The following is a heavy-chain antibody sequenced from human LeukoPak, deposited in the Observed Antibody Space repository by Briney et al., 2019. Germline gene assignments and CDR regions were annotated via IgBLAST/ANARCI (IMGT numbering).Heavy chain of an antibody. V-gene: IGHV4-61*09. J-gene: IGHJ2*01. D-gene: IGHD3-16*01. CDR3: ARDRNWGRGYFDL. CDR1: GGSINGGSDY. CDR2: IFTTGSS. Sequence: PSETLSLTCSVSGGSINGGSDYWSWIRQPAGKPLEWIGHIFTTGSSSYNPSLRTRVTISEDSSKDQFSLNLKSVTAAGTAVYYCARDRNWGRGYFDLWGRGTLVIVSS.